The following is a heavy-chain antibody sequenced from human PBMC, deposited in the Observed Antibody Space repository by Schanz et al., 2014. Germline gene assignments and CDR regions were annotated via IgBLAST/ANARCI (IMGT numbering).Heavy chain of an antibody. V-gene: IGHV3-48*04. CDR3: AKSLESCPGGRCSRGYFDY. CDR1: GFTFSSYS. CDR2: VSRSTPDI. J-gene: IGHJ4*02. D-gene: IGHD2-8*02. Sequence: DVQLLESGGGLVQPGGSLRLSCTASGFTFSSYSMNWVRQAPGKGLEWVSYVSRSTPDIYYADSVKGRFTISRDNSKNSLYLQMNSLRAEDTAVYYCAKSLESCPGGRCSRGYFDYWGQGTLVTVSS.